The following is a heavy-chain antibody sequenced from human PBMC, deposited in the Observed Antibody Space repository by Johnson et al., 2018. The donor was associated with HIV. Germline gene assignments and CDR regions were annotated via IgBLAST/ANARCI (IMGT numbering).Heavy chain of an antibody. J-gene: IGHJ3*02. D-gene: IGHD3-10*01. CDR1: GFTFSDYY. V-gene: IGHV3-30*02. Sequence: QVQLVESGGGLVQPGGSLRLSCAPSGFTFSDYYMSWMRQAPGKGLEWVAFIRYDGSNKYYADSVKGRFTISRDNSKNSLYLQMNSLRAEDTAVYYCARTRHYYEAFDIWGQGTMVTVSS. CDR2: IRYDGSNK. CDR3: ARTRHYYEAFDI.